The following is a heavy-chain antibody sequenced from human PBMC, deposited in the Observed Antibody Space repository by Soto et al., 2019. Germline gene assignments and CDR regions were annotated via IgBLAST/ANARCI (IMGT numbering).Heavy chain of an antibody. CDR3: AVETTLDY. CDR2: ISYDGSNK. D-gene: IGHD1-7*01. J-gene: IGHJ4*02. Sequence: ESGGGVVQPGRSLRLSCAASGFTFSSYGMHWVRQAPGKGLEWVAVISYDGSNKYYADSVKGRFTISRDNSKNTLYLQMNSLRAEDTAVYYCAVETTLDYWGQGTLVTVSS. CDR1: GFTFSSYG. V-gene: IGHV3-30*03.